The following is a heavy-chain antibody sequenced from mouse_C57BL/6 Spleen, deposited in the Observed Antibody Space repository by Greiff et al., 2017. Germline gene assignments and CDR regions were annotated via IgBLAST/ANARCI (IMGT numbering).Heavy chain of an antibody. CDR3: ARPTMVTSWFAY. CDR1: GFTFSDYG. Sequence: EVKVEESGGGLVKPGGSLKLSCAASGFTFSDYGMHWVRQAPEKGLEWVAYISSGSSTIYYADTVKGRFPISRDNAKNTLFLQMTSLRSEDTAMYYCARPTMVTSWFAYWGQGTLVTVSA. D-gene: IGHD2-9*01. J-gene: IGHJ3*01. CDR2: ISSGSSTI. V-gene: IGHV5-17*01.